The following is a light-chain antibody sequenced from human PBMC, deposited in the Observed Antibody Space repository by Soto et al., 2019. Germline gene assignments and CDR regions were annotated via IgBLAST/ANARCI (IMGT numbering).Light chain of an antibody. CDR2: GAS. CDR3: QQYNYRPVT. V-gene: IGKV3-15*01. CDR1: QSINSD. J-gene: IGKJ4*01. Sequence: EIVMTQSPATLAVSPGETTRVSCRASQSINSDVAWYQQKLGQTPRLLIHGASTRATGIAARFSGSGSGTEFPLTISGIQSADFAPYYCQQYNYRPVTFGGGTKLEIK.